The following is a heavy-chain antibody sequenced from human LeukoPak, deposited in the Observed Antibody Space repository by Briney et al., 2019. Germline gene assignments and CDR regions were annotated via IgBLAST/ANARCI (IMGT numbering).Heavy chain of an antibody. CDR3: ARDRYYDILTGYYNGAFDI. Sequence: PGGSLRLSCTASGFTFSSYWMSWVRQAPGKGLEWVANIKQDGSEKYYVDSVKGRFTISRDNAKNSPYLQMNSLRAEDTAVYYCARDRYYDILTGYYNGAFDIWGQGTMVTVSS. CDR2: IKQDGSEK. V-gene: IGHV3-7*01. D-gene: IGHD3-9*01. J-gene: IGHJ3*02. CDR1: GFTFSSYW.